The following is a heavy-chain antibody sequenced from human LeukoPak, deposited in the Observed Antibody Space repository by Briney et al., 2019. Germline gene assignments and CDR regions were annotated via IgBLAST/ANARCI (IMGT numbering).Heavy chain of an antibody. Sequence: SETLSLTCIVSGGSISSISSNNYHWGWIRQPPGKGLEWIGSIYYSGSTNYNPSLKSRVTISVDKTKNQFSLKLSSVTAADTAVYYCAREGSTTHLFDCWGQGTLVTVSS. D-gene: IGHD2/OR15-2a*01. J-gene: IGHJ4*02. CDR1: GGSISSISSNNYH. CDR3: AREGSTTHLFDC. CDR2: IYYSGST. V-gene: IGHV4-39*07.